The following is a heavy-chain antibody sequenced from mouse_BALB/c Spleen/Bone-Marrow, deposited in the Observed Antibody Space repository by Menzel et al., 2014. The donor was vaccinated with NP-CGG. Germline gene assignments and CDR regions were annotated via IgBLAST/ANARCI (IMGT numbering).Heavy chain of an antibody. J-gene: IGHJ4*01. CDR3: ARRRGAYGNIRRGYAMDY. D-gene: IGHD2-1*01. Sequence: EVKLVESGGGLVQPGGSRKLSCAASGFTFSSLGMHWVRQAPEKGLEWVAYISSGSSTIYYADTVKGRFTISRDNPKNTLFLQMTSLRSEDTAMYYCARRRGAYGNIRRGYAMDYWGQGTSVTVSS. CDR2: ISSGSSTI. CDR1: GFTFSSLG. V-gene: IGHV5-17*02.